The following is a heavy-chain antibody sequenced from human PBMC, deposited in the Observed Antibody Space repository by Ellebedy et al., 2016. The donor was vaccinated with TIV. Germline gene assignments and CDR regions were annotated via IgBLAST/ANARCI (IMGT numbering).Heavy chain of an antibody. CDR3: ALYYNDVSGYSLDY. V-gene: IGHV4-4*02. Sequence: SETLSLXCAVSGDSINNNRWWSWVRQAPGKGLEWIGEIYRSGSTNYNPSLKSRVSMSLDKSKNQFSLSLTSVTAADTAIYYCALYYNDVSGYSLDYWGQGTLVTVSA. D-gene: IGHD3-22*01. J-gene: IGHJ4*02. CDR1: GDSINNNRW. CDR2: IYRSGST.